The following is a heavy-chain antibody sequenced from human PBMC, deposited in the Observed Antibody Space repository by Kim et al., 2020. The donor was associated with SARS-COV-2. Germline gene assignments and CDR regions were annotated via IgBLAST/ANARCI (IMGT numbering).Heavy chain of an antibody. Sequence: SPSLKRRVTISVDKSKNQFSLKLGSVTAADTAVYYCARTSQDYGDFSDYWGQGTLVTVSS. D-gene: IGHD4-17*01. V-gene: IGHV4-4*02. J-gene: IGHJ4*02. CDR3: ARTSQDYGDFSDY.